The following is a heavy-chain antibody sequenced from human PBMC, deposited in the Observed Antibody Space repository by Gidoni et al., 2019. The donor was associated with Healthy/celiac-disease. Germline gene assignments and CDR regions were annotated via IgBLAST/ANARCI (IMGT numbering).Heavy chain of an antibody. J-gene: IGHJ4*02. Sequence: EVQLVQSGAEVKKPGESLKISCKGSGYSFTSYWIGWVRQMPGKGLEWMGIIYPGDSDTRYSPSFQGQVTISADKSISTAYLQWSSLKASDTAMYYCARRDYYDSSGSDLDYWGQGTLVTVSS. CDR3: ARRDYYDSSGSDLDY. D-gene: IGHD3-22*01. V-gene: IGHV5-51*01. CDR1: GYSFTSYW. CDR2: IYPGDSDT.